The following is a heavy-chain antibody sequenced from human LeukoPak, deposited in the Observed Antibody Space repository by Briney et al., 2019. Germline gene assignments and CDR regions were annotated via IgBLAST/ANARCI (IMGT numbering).Heavy chain of an antibody. CDR1: GYTFTSYA. CDR2: INTNTGNP. V-gene: IGHV7-4-1*02. J-gene: IGHJ5*02. D-gene: IGHD6-19*01. CDR3: AREAYSCGWPDLNWFDP. Sequence: ASVKVSCKASGYTFTSYAMNWVRQAPGQGLEWMGWINTNTGNPTYAQGFTGRFVFSLDTSVSTAYLQISSLKAEDTAVYYCAREAYSCGWPDLNWFDPWGQGTLVTVSS.